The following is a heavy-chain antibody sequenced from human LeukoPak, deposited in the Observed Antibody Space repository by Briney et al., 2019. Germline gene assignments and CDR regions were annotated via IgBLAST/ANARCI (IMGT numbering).Heavy chain of an antibody. CDR3: ARSVLPLPTNWFDP. Sequence: PGGSLRLSCAASGFTFSDYYMSWIRQAPGKGLEWVSSISSSSSYIYYADSVKGRFTISRDNAKNSLYLQMNSLRAEDTAVYYCARSVLPLPTNWFDPWGQGTLVTVSS. J-gene: IGHJ5*02. CDR1: GFTFSDYY. D-gene: IGHD2-15*01. CDR2: ISSSSSYI. V-gene: IGHV3-11*06.